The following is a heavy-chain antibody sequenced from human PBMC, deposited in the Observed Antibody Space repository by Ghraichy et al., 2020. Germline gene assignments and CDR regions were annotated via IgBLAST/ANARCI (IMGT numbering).Heavy chain of an antibody. V-gene: IGHV4-34*01. CDR2: INHSGST. CDR1: GGSFSGYY. Sequence: SQTISLTCAVYGGSFSGYYWSWIRQPPGKGLEWIGEINHSGSTNYNPSLKSRVTISVDTSKNQFSLKLSSVTAADTAVYYCARGYLRFPFDYWGQGTLVTVSS. D-gene: IGHD4-17*01. CDR3: ARGYLRFPFDY. J-gene: IGHJ4*02.